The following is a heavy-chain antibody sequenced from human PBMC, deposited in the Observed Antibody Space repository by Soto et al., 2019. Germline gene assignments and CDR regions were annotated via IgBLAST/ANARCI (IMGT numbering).Heavy chain of an antibody. CDR2: ISSSSSYT. J-gene: IGHJ3*02. CDR1: GFTFSDYY. V-gene: IGHV3-11*05. Sequence: GGSLRLSCAASGFTFSDYYMSWIRQAPGKGLEWVSYISSSSSYTNYADSVKGRFTISRDNSKNTLYLQMNSLRAEDTAVYYCAKGRVPRGITIFGVVTRDALDIWGQGTMVTVSS. D-gene: IGHD3-3*01. CDR3: AKGRVPRGITIFGVVTRDALDI.